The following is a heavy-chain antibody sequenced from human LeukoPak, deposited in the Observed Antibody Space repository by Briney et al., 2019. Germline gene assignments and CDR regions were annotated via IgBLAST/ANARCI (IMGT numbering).Heavy chain of an antibody. D-gene: IGHD3-3*01. CDR2: IIPILGIA. V-gene: IGHV1-69*04. Sequence: SVKVSCKASGYTFTSYYMHWVRQAPGQGLEWMGRIIPILGIANYAQKFQGRVTITADKSTSTAYMELSSLRSEDTAVYYCARAGATIFGSLGYYGMDVWGQGTTVTVSS. CDR3: ARAGATIFGSLGYYGMDV. CDR1: GYTFTSYY. J-gene: IGHJ6*02.